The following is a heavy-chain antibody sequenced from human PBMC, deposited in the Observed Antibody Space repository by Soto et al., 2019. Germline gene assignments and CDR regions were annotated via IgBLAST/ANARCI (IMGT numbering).Heavy chain of an antibody. V-gene: IGHV1-18*01. CDR2: ISAYNGNT. CDR3: ARDTPSIRFLEWLSPARDGFDI. D-gene: IGHD3-3*01. Sequence: ASVKVSCRASGYTFTSSGISWVRQAPGQGLEWMGWISAYNGNTNYAQKLQGRVTMTTDTSTSTAYMELRSLRSDDTAVYYCARDTPSIRFLEWLSPARDGFDIWGQGTMVTVS. CDR1: GYTFTSSG. J-gene: IGHJ3*02.